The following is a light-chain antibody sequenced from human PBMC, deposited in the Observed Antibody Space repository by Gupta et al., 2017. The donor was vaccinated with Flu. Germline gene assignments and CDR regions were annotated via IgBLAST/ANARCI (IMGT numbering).Light chain of an antibody. CDR3: SAWDSSRTEVV. Sequence: TATSTCSGNSNNVGNQGAAWLQKHQGHPPKLLYNRNHNRPSGIAERFSASRSGNTASLTITGLQPEDEADYYCSAWDSSRTEVVFGGGTKVTVL. CDR2: RNH. J-gene: IGLJ3*02. CDR1: SNNVGNQG. V-gene: IGLV10-54*04.